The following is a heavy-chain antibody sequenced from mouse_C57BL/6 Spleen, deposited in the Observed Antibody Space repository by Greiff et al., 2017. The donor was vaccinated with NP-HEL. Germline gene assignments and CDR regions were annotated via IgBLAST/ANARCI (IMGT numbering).Heavy chain of an antibody. D-gene: IGHD2-1*01. CDR3: ARDGNYYV. CDR2: ISDGGSYT. J-gene: IGHJ1*03. CDR1: GFTFSSYA. V-gene: IGHV5-4*01. Sequence: EVKVVESGGGLVKPGGSLKLSCAASGFTFSSYAMSWVRQTPEKRLEWVATISDGGSYTYYPDNVKGRFTISRDNAKNNLYLQMSHLKSEDTAMYYCARDGNYYVWGTGTTVTVSS.